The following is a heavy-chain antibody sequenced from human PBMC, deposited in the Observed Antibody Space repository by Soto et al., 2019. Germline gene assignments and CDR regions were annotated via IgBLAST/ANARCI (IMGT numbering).Heavy chain of an antibody. CDR1: GFTFSSYG. J-gene: IGHJ6*02. CDR2: IWYDGSNK. Sequence: QVQLVESGGGVVQPGRSLRLSCAASGFTFSSYGMHWFRQAPGKGLEWVAVIWYDGSNKYYADSVKGRFTISRDNSKNTLYLQMNSLRAEDTAVYYCARDTARAMVRIYYGMDVWGQGTTVTVSS. D-gene: IGHD3-10*01. CDR3: ARDTARAMVRIYYGMDV. V-gene: IGHV3-33*01.